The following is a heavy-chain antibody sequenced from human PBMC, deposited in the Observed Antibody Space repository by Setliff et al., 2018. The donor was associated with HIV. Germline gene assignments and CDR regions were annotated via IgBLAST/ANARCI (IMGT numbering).Heavy chain of an antibody. CDR2: IFSSGST. CDR3: TRDHRFVDRYPDW. J-gene: IGHJ4*02. CDR1: GGSISSYC. V-gene: IGHV4-4*09. D-gene: IGHD3-9*01. Sequence: SETLSLTCTVSGGSISSYCWNWIRQSPGRGLEWIGFIFSSGSTKYNPSLQSRVTMSIDTSKNQFSLKLTSVTAADTAVYYCTRDHRFVDRYPDWWGQGTLVTVSS.